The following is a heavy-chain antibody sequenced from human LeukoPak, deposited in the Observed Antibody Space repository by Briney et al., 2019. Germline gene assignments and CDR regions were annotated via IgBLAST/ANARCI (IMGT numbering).Heavy chain of an antibody. CDR1: GGSISSGDYY. CDR2: IYYSGST. Sequence: PSETLSLTCTVSGGSISSGDYYWSWIRQPPGKGLEWIGYIYYSGSTYYNPSLKSRVTISVDTSKNQFSLKLSSVTAADTAVYYCARVSRFNWNSFDYWGQGTLVTVSS. V-gene: IGHV4-30-4*01. J-gene: IGHJ4*02. CDR3: ARVSRFNWNSFDY. D-gene: IGHD1-20*01.